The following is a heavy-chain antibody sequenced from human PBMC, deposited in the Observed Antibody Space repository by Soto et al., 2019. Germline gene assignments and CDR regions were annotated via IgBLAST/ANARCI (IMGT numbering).Heavy chain of an antibody. D-gene: IGHD2-2*01. J-gene: IGHJ4*02. CDR2: IGTIGYA. Sequence: PGGSLRLSCAASGFSFSDYYMGWIRQAPAKGLEWVSYIGTIGYANYADSVKGRFSISRDNPKSSLYLQMDSLGTEDTAVYYCARGGLIGPTATPIDIWGQGTLVTVSS. V-gene: IGHV3-11*06. CDR3: ARGGLIGPTATPIDI. CDR1: GFSFSDYY.